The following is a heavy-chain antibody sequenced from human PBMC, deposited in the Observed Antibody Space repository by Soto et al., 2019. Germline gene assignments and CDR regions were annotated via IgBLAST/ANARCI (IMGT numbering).Heavy chain of an antibody. CDR1: GGSISSGGYS. CDR2: IYHSGST. CDR3: ARDITIFGVGNWFDP. D-gene: IGHD3-3*01. Sequence: SETLSLTCAVSGGSISSGGYSWSWIRQPPGKGLEWIGYIYHSGSTYYNPSLKSRVTISVDRSKNQFSLKLSSVTAADTAVYYCARDITIFGVGNWFDPWGQGTLVTVSS. V-gene: IGHV4-30-2*01. J-gene: IGHJ5*02.